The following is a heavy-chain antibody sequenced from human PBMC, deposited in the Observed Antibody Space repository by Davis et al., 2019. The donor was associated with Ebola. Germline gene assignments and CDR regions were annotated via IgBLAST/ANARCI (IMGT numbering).Heavy chain of an antibody. CDR2: INPNSGGT. D-gene: IGHD1-14*01. CDR1: GYSFTGYY. Sequence: ASVKVSCKASGYSFTGYYMQWVRQAPGQGLEWMGWINPNSGGTHYAQKFRGRVTMTSDTSISTLYMELSALTSDDTAFYYCATRNHFYFDYWGQGTLVTVSS. CDR3: ATRNHFYFDY. V-gene: IGHV1-2*02. J-gene: IGHJ4*02.